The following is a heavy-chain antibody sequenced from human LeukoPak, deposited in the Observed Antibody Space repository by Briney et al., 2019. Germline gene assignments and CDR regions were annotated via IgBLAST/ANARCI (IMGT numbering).Heavy chain of an antibody. Sequence: PSETLSLTCTVSGGSISSGGSYWSWIRQHPGKGLEWIGYNYYSGSTYYNPSLKSRVTISVDTSKNQFTLKLSSVTAADTAVYYCASAGGGNPYYYYYYGMDVWGQGTTVTVSS. CDR3: ASAGGGNPYYYYYYGMDV. CDR2: NYYSGST. J-gene: IGHJ6*02. CDR1: GGSISSGGSY. V-gene: IGHV4-31*03. D-gene: IGHD2-15*01.